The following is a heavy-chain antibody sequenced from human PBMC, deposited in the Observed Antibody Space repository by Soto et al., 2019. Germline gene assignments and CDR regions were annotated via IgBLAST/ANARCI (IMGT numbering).Heavy chain of an antibody. Sequence: QVQLVESGGGVVQPGRSLRLSCAASGFTFSSYGMHWVRQAPGKGLEWVAVIWYDGSNKYYADSVKGRFTISRDNSKNTLYLQMNSLRAEDTAVYYCARGSSSSISVFLSEYFQHWGQGTLVTVSS. CDR2: IWYDGSNK. V-gene: IGHV3-33*01. CDR1: GFTFSSYG. J-gene: IGHJ1*01. CDR3: ARGSSSSISVFLSEYFQH. D-gene: IGHD6-6*01.